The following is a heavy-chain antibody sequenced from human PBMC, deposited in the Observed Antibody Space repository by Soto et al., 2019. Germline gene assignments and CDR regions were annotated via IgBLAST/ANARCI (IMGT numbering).Heavy chain of an antibody. D-gene: IGHD2-15*01. Sequence: GGSLRLSCAASGFTFDDYAMHWVRQAPGKGLEWVSGISWNSGSIGYADSVKGRFTISRDNAKNSLYLQMNSLRAEDTALYYCAKESYCSGGSCRRFDYWGQGTLVTVSS. J-gene: IGHJ4*02. CDR3: AKESYCSGGSCRRFDY. CDR1: GFTFDDYA. CDR2: ISWNSGSI. V-gene: IGHV3-9*01.